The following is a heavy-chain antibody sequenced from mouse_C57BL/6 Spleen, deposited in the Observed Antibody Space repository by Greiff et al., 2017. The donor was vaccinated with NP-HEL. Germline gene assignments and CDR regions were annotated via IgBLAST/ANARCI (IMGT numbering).Heavy chain of an antibody. J-gene: IGHJ2*01. CDR3: ARGITTVVDFDY. CDR1: GFTFSDYG. V-gene: IGHV5-17*01. CDR2: ISSGSSTI. D-gene: IGHD1-1*01. Sequence: EVQVVESGGGLVKPGGSLKLSCAASGFTFSDYGMHWVRQAPEKGLAWVAYISSGSSTIYYADTVKGRFTISRDNAKNTLFLQMTSLRSEDTAMYYCARGITTVVDFDYWGQGTTLTVSS.